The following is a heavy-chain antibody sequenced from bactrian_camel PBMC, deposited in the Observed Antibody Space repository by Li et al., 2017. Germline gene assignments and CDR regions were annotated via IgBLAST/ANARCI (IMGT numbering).Heavy chain of an antibody. D-gene: IGHD2*01. CDR1: GYQYSINY. CDR3: AADTKLKGTSYLPEYGY. V-gene: IGHV3S53*01. J-gene: IGHJ4*01. Sequence: HVQLVESGGGSVQAGGSLRLSCAASGYQYSINYMAWFRQTPGKEREGVAAIDSDGSTSYADSVKGRFTISQANAKKTIYLHMNSLQPEDTAMYYCAADTKLKGTSYLPEYGYWGQGTQVTVS. CDR2: IDSDGST.